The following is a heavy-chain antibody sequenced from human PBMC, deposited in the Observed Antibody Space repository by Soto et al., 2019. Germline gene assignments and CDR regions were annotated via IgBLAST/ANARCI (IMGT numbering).Heavy chain of an antibody. CDR3: ARSGYCSSTSCYFSAFDI. CDR1: GGSISSGGYY. Sequence: QVQLQESGPGLVKPSQTLSLTCTVSGGSISSGGYYWSWIRQHPGKGLEWIGYIYYSGSTYYNPSLESRVTISVDTSKNQFSLKLSSVTAADTAVYYCARSGYCSSTSCYFSAFDIWGQGTMVTVSS. V-gene: IGHV4-31*03. CDR2: IYYSGST. D-gene: IGHD2-2*01. J-gene: IGHJ3*02.